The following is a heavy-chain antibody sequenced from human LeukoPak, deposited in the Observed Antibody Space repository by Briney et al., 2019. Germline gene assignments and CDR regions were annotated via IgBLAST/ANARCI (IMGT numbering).Heavy chain of an antibody. V-gene: IGHV7-4-1*02. Sequence: ASVKVSCKTSGYAIINYAMIWVRQAPGQVLEWMGWINTNTWNPTYAQGFPGRFVFSLDTSVSTAYLQISSLKAEDTAVYYCARGRRFGGSAAGHQFYYIDVWGQGTTVTVSS. CDR1: GYAIINYA. CDR3: ARGRRFGGSAAGHQFYYIDV. CDR2: INTNTWNP. J-gene: IGHJ6*03. D-gene: IGHD3-16*01.